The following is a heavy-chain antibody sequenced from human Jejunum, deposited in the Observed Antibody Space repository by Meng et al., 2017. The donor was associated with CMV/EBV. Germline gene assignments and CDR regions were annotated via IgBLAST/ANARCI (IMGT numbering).Heavy chain of an antibody. CDR3: ARDLFDSSQYYHDL. CDR1: GGSLSSYY. CDR2: IYYSGST. J-gene: IGHJ5*02. Sequence: QLQLQDAGPGLVRSSETLALTCTVSGGSLSSYYWSWIRQSPGRGLEWIGYIYYSGSTYYNPSLGSRVIMSVDMSKNQLSLKLTSVTVADTAVYYCARDLFDSSQYYHDLWGQGTLVTVSS. V-gene: IGHV4-59*01. D-gene: IGHD3-22*01.